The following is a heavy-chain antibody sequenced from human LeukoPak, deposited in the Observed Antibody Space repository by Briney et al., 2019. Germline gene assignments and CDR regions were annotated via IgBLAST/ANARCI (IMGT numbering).Heavy chain of an antibody. J-gene: IGHJ4*02. CDR3: ASPLGVAAHSLRPDY. CDR2: ISGSGGST. D-gene: IGHD6-6*01. CDR1: GFTFSSYA. Sequence: GGSLRLSCAVSGFTFSSYAMSWVRQAPGKRLEWVSAISGSGGSTYYADSVKGRFTISRDNSKNTLYLQMNSLRAEDTAVYYCASPLGVAAHSLRPDYWGQGTLVTVSS. V-gene: IGHV3-23*01.